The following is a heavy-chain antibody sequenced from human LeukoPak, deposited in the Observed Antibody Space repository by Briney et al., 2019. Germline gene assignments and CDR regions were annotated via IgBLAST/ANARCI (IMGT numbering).Heavy chain of an antibody. CDR3: TRDSALLGVAFDL. V-gene: IGHV3-64D*06. D-gene: IGHD2-15*01. CDR2: ISSNGDNT. J-gene: IGHJ3*01. CDR1: GFPFNTYA. Sequence: QPGGSLRLSCSASGFPFNTYAIHWVRQAPGKGLEYVAGISSNGDNTDFADSAKGRFTISRDNSKSTLFLQMNSLRAEDTAVYFCTRDSALLGVAFDLWGRGTVVTVSS.